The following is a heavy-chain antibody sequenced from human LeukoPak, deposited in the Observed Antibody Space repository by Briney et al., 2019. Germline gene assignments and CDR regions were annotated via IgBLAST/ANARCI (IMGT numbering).Heavy chain of an antibody. CDR1: GGSISSSSYY. J-gene: IGHJ5*02. D-gene: IGHD2-15*01. V-gene: IGHV4-61*05. CDR2: IYYSGST. Sequence: SETLSLTCTVSGGSISSSSYYWGWIRQPPGKGLEWIGYIYYSGSTNYNPSLKSRVTISVDTSKNQFSLKLSSVTAADTAVYYCARQEIKCSGGSCYVWFDPWGQGTLVTVSS. CDR3: ARQEIKCSGGSCYVWFDP.